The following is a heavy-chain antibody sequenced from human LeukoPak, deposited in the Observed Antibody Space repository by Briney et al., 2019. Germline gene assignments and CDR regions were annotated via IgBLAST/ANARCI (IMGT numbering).Heavy chain of an antibody. D-gene: IGHD2-21*02. CDR3: ARDLVVTAPQYAFDI. Sequence: GGSLRLSCAASGFTFDSYAMHWVRQAPGKGLEWVAVISFDGSNKYYADSVKGRFTISRDNSKNTLYLQMNSLRAEDTAVYYCARDLVVTAPQYAFDIWGQGTTVTVSS. CDR2: ISFDGSNK. V-gene: IGHV3-30*04. J-gene: IGHJ3*02. CDR1: GFTFDSYA.